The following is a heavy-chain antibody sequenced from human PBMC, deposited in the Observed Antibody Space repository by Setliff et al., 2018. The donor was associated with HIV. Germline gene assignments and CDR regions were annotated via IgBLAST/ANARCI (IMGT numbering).Heavy chain of an antibody. V-gene: IGHV3-74*01. J-gene: IGHJ5*02. CDR2: IRGDGTHT. CDR3: ARDRVGSTNSSDP. CDR1: GFTYSDYW. D-gene: IGHD1-26*01. Sequence: QPGGSLRLSCAASGFTYSDYWGHWIRLAPGEGLVWVSRIRGDGTHTDYADSVRGRFTMSRDNAKNTVYLQMNDLRVEDTAVYFCARDRVGSTNSSDPWGQGTLVTVSS.